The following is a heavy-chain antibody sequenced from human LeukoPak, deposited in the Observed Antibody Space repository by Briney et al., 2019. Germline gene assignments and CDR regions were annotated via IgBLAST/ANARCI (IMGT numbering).Heavy chain of an antibody. CDR1: GGSISNYY. V-gene: IGHV4-4*07. Sequence: SETLSLTCTVSGGSISNYYWSWLRQPAGKGLEWIGRIYTSGSTNYNPSLKSRVTMSVDTSKNQFSLKLNSVTAADTAVYYCAGRRIVATIDYWGQGTLVTVSS. CDR2: IYTSGST. J-gene: IGHJ4*02. CDR3: AGRRIVATIDY. D-gene: IGHD5-12*01.